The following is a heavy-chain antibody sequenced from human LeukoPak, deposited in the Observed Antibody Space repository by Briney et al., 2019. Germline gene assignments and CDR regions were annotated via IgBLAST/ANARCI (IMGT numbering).Heavy chain of an antibody. CDR2: IKSKTDGGTT. Sequence: PGGSLRLSCAASGFTFSNAWMSWVRQAPGKGLEWVGRIKSKTDGGTTDYAAPVKGRFTIQRDDSKNTLYLQMNSQKTEDTAVYYCLYYYDSSGYSPLGYWGQGTLVTVSS. V-gene: IGHV3-15*01. D-gene: IGHD3-22*01. CDR1: GFTFSNAW. J-gene: IGHJ4*02. CDR3: LYYYDSSGYSPLGY.